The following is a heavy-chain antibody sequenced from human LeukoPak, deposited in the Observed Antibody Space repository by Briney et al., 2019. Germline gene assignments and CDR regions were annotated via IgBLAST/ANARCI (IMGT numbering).Heavy chain of an antibody. D-gene: IGHD6-13*01. CDR3: ARWAPYSSSWYFDY. CDR1: GFTFSSYA. CDR2: ISYDGSNK. V-gene: IGHV3-30*04. J-gene: IGHJ4*02. Sequence: GRSLRLSCAASGFTFSSYAMHWVRQAPGKGLERVAVISYDGSNKYYADSVKGRFTISRDNSKNTLYLQMNSLRAEDTAVYYCARWAPYSSSWYFDYWGQGTLVTVSS.